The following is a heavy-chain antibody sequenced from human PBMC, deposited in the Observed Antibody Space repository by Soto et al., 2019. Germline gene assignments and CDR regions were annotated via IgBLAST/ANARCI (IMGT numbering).Heavy chain of an antibody. CDR3: ARAHTRRKNWNYWDWFDP. V-gene: IGHV4-34*01. D-gene: IGHD1-7*01. Sequence: PSETLSLTCAVYGGSFSGYYWSWIRQPPGKGLEWIGEINHSGSTNYNPSLKSRVTISVDTSKDQFSLKLSSVTAADTAVYYCARAHTRRKNWNYWDWFDPWGQGTLVTVSS. CDR1: GGSFSGYY. CDR2: INHSGST. J-gene: IGHJ5*02.